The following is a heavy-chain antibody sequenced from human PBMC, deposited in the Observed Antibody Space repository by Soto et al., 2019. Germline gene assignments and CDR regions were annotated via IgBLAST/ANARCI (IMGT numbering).Heavy chain of an antibody. CDR1: GGSISSSSYY. CDR2: IYYSGST. J-gene: IGHJ6*02. D-gene: IGHD5-18*01. CDR3: ARMGGAAIKDGYYYYGMDV. Sequence: PSETLSLTCTVSGGSISSSSYYWGWIRQPPGKGLEWIGSIYYSGSTYYNPSLKGRVTISVDTSKNQFSLKLSSVTAADTAVYYCARMGGAAIKDGYYYYGMDVWGQGTTVTVSS. V-gene: IGHV4-39*01.